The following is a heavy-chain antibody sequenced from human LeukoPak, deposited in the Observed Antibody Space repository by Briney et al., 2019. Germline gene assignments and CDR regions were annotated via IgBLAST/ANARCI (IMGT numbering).Heavy chain of an antibody. CDR1: GFTFSSYE. J-gene: IGHJ6*03. V-gene: IGHV3-48*03. CDR2: ISSSGSTI. D-gene: IGHD1-7*01. CDR3: ARDRRNRNYLSAYYYYYVDV. Sequence: GGSLRLSCAASGFTFSSYEMNWVRQAPGKGLEWVSYISSSGSTIYYADSVKGRFTISRDNAKNSLYLQMNSLRAEDTAVYYCARDRRNRNYLSAYYYYYVDVWGKGTTVTVSS.